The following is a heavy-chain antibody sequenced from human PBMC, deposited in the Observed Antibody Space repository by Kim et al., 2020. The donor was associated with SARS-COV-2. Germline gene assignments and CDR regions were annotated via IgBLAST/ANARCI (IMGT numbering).Heavy chain of an antibody. Sequence: GGSLRLSCAASGFTFSSYGMHWVRQAPGKGLEWVAVIWYDGSNKYYADSVKGRFTISRDNSKNTLYLQMNSLRAEDTAVYYCARGDSDDYVWGSYRSYYFDYWGQGTLVTVSS. J-gene: IGHJ4*02. CDR1: GFTFSSYG. CDR2: IWYDGSNK. D-gene: IGHD3-16*02. CDR3: ARGDSDDYVWGSYRSYYFDY. V-gene: IGHV3-33*08.